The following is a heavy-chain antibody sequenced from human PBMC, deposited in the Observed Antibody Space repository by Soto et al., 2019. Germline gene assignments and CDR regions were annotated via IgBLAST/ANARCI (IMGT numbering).Heavy chain of an antibody. Sequence: EVQLVESGGGLVQPGGSLRLSCAASGFTFSSYWMSWVHQAPGKGLEWVANIKQDGSEKYYVDSVKGRFTISRDNAKNSLYLQMNSLRAEDTAVYYCARELVDTAMVPYYYYGMDVWGQGTTVTVSS. V-gene: IGHV3-7*01. CDR3: ARELVDTAMVPYYYYGMDV. CDR1: GFTFSSYW. J-gene: IGHJ6*02. CDR2: IKQDGSEK. D-gene: IGHD5-18*01.